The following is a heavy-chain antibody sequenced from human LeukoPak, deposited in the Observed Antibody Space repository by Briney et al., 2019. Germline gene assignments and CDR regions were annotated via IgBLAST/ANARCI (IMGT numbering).Heavy chain of an antibody. CDR3: ARGYTSSSEPFDY. Sequence: AAVKVSCKASGYTFINYGISWVRQAPGQGLEWMGWISRYTGNTNYALQLQGRVTMTTDTSTSTAYMELRSLRSDDTAVYYCARGYTSSSEPFDYWGQGTLVTVSS. CDR1: GYTFINYG. J-gene: IGHJ4*02. V-gene: IGHV1-18*01. D-gene: IGHD6-6*01. CDR2: ISRYTGNT.